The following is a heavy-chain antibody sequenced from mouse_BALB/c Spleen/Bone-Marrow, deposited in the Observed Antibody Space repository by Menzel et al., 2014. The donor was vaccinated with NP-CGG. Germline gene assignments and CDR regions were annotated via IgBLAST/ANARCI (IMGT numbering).Heavy chain of an antibody. CDR2: INPYNGDT. Sequence: VQLQQSGPELVKPGASVKISCKASGYSFTGYFMDWVKQSHGKSLEWIGRINPYNGDTFYNQKFKGKATLTVDKSSSTAHMELLSLTSEDSAVYYCGRGAYYYGSSYYFDYWGQGTTLTVSS. J-gene: IGHJ2*01. D-gene: IGHD1-1*01. CDR1: GYSFTGYF. V-gene: IGHV1-37*01. CDR3: GRGAYYYGSSYYFDY.